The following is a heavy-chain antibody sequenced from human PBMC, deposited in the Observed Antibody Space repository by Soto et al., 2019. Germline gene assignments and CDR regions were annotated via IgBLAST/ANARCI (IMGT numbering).Heavy chain of an antibody. CDR3: AKEGAHYGDYGYYAFDI. CDR2: ISYDGSNK. J-gene: IGHJ3*02. CDR1: GFTFSSYG. D-gene: IGHD4-17*01. V-gene: IGHV3-30*18. Sequence: QVQLVESGGGVVQPGRSLRLSCAASGFTFSSYGMHWVRQAPGKGLEWVAVISYDGSNKYYADSVKGRFTISRDNSKNTLCLQMNSLRAEDTAVYYCAKEGAHYGDYGYYAFDIWGQGTMVTVSS.